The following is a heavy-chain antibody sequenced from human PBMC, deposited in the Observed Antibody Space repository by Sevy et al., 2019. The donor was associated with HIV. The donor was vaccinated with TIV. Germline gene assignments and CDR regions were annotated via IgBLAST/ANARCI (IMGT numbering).Heavy chain of an antibody. V-gene: IGHV3-53*01. D-gene: IGHD1-7*01. J-gene: IGHJ6*02. CDR3: ARGGNNWYYASYYYYGMDV. CDR1: GFTVSSNY. CDR2: IYSGGST. Sequence: GGSLRLSCAASGFTVSSNYMSWVRQAPGKGLEWVSVIYSGGSTYYADSVKGRFTISRDNSKNTLYLQMNSLRAEDTAVYYCARGGNNWYYASYYYYGMDVWGQGTTVTVSS.